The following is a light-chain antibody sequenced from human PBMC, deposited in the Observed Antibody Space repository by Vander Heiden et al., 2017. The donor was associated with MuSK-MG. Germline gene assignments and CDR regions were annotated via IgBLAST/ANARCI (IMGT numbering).Light chain of an antibody. Sequence: IVMTHSPATVSVSPGERASLSCRASQSVSRNLAGKQQKPGQAPRLLIYGASTRATGIPARFSGSGSGTEFTLTISSLQSEDFAVYYCQQDNNWPLTFGGGTKVEIK. J-gene: IGKJ4*01. CDR2: GAS. V-gene: IGKV3-15*01. CDR3: QQDNNWPLT. CDR1: QSVSRN.